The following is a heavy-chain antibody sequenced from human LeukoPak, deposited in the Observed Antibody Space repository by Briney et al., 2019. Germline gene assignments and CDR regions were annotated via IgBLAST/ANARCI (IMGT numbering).Heavy chain of an antibody. CDR1: GLTFSDYY. J-gene: IGHJ4*02. CDR3: ARDGPVPLRPQYYFDY. V-gene: IGHV3-11*04. CDR2: ISTSGSTI. D-gene: IGHD6-6*01. Sequence: PGGSLTLSCAASGLTFSDYYMSWIRQAPGKGLEWVSYISTSGSTIYYADSVKGRFTISRDNAKNSLYLQMNSLRAEDTAVYYCARDGPVPLRPQYYFDYWGQGTLVTVSS.